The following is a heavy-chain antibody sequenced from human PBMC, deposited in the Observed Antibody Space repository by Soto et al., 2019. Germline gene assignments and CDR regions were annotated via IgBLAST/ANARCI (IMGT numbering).Heavy chain of an antibody. CDR3: ARTDNSGSYPVFDY. Sequence: SETLSLTCTVSGGSISSSSYYWGWIRQPPGKGLEWIGSIYYSGSTYYNPSLKSRVTISVDTSKNQFSLKLSSVTAADTAVYYCARTDNSGSYPVFDYWGQGTLVTVSS. CDR1: GGSISSSSYY. J-gene: IGHJ4*02. D-gene: IGHD1-26*01. V-gene: IGHV4-39*01. CDR2: IYYSGST.